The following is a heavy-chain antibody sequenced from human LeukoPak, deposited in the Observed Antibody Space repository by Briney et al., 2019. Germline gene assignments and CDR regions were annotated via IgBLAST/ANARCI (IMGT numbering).Heavy chain of an antibody. J-gene: IGHJ4*02. CDR1: GFTFPSYW. Sequence: DPGGSLRLSCAASGFTFPSYWMSWVRQAPGKGLQWVANIKQVGSKKYYVDSVKGRFTISRDNAKNSLYLQMNSLRAEDTAVYYCARDRYYGSGIFDYWGQGTLVTVSS. D-gene: IGHD3-10*01. CDR2: IKQVGSKK. V-gene: IGHV3-7*01. CDR3: ARDRYYGSGIFDY.